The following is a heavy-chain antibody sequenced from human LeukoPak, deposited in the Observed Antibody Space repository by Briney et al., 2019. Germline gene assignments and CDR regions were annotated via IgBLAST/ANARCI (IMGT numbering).Heavy chain of an antibody. CDR3: AIKAKMDY. Sequence: GASVKVSCKASGGTFTSYNMSWVRQAPGQGLEWMGRIIPIGGIANYAQKFQGRVTITTDKSTSTAYMELSSLRSEDTAVYYCAIKAKMDYCGEGSLLTVSS. V-gene: IGHV1-69*02. CDR1: GGTFTSYN. J-gene: IGHJ4*02. CDR2: IIPIGGIA.